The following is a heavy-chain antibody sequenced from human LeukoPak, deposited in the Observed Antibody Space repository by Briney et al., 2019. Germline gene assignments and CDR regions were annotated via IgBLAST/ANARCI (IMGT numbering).Heavy chain of an antibody. CDR1: GYTFTGYY. J-gene: IGHJ4*02. CDR2: ISPNSGAT. Sequence: GASVKVSCKASGYTFTGYYIHWVRQAPGQGLEWMGWISPNSGATNYAQRFHGRVTMTRDTAISTVYMELSRLISDDTAVYYCATIISVDSTAAFDYWGQGTLVTVSS. D-gene: IGHD3-22*01. CDR3: ATIISVDSTAAFDY. V-gene: IGHV1-2*02.